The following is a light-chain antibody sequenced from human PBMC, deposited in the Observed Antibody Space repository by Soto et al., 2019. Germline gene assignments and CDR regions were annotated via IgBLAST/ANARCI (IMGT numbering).Light chain of an antibody. V-gene: IGLV1-40*01. CDR3: QSYDTSLSGFYV. CDR2: DNN. CDR1: SSNIGAGYN. Sequence: QAVVTQPPSVSGAPGQRVSISCTGSSSNIGAGYNVHWYQQLPGTATKLLIYDNNNRPSGVPDRFSGSKSGTSASLAITGLQAEYEADYYCQSYDTSLSGFYVFGTGTKLTVL. J-gene: IGLJ1*01.